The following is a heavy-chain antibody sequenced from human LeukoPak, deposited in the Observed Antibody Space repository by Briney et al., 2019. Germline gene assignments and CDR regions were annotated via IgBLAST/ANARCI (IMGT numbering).Heavy chain of an antibody. V-gene: IGHV3-23*01. Sequence: GGSLRLSCAASGFTFSSYAMSWVRQAPGEGLEWVSAISGSGGSTYYADSVKGRFTISRDNSKNTQYLQMNSLRAEDTAVYYCARDTTGYPDYWGQGTLVTVSS. J-gene: IGHJ4*02. CDR3: ARDTTGYPDY. D-gene: IGHD6-13*01. CDR2: ISGSGGST. CDR1: GFTFSSYA.